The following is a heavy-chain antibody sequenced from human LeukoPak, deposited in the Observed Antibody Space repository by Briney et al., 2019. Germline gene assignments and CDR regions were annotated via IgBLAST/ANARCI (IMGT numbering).Heavy chain of an antibody. CDR1: GGSISSSSYY. Sequence: SETLSLTCTVSGGSISSSSYYWGWIRQPPGKGLEWIGSVHDSGSTYYGSSLKSRVIISLDTSKSQFSLKLSSVTAADTAVYYCARSDGYGLVGIWGQGTMVTVSS. CDR3: ARSDGYGLVGI. V-gene: IGHV4-39*07. J-gene: IGHJ3*02. D-gene: IGHD3-10*01. CDR2: VHDSGST.